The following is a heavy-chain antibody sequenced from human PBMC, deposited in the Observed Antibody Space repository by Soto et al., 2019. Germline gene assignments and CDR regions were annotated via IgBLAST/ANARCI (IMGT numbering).Heavy chain of an antibody. CDR3: ARGPAPLERNCSSTSCYAPTFDY. J-gene: IGHJ4*02. D-gene: IGHD2-2*01. CDR2: INPNSGGT. CDR1: GYTFTGYY. V-gene: IGHV1-2*04. Sequence: ASVKVSWKGSGYTFTGYYVHWVRQAPGQGLEWMGWINPNSGGTNYAQKFQGWGTMTRDTSISTAYMRLSRLRSEDRAVYYCARGPAPLERNCSSTSCYAPTFDYWGQGTLVTVSS.